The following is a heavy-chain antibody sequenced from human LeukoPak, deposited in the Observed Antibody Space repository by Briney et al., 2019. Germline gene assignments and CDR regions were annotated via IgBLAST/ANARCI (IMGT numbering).Heavy chain of an antibody. J-gene: IGHJ6*03. CDR3: ARGRVGLERKGVKRGRYYYYMDV. CDR2: MNPNSGNT. CDR1: GYTLTELS. V-gene: IGHV1-8*03. D-gene: IGHD1-1*01. Sequence: ASVKVSCKVSGYTLTELSMHWVRQATGQGLEWMGWMNPNSGNTGYAQKFQGRVTITRNTSISTAYMELSSLRSEDTAVYYCARGRVGLERKGVKRGRYYYYMDVWGKGTTVTVSS.